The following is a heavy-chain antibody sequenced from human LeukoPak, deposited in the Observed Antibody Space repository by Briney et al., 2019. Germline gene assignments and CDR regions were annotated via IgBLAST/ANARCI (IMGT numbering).Heavy chain of an antibody. V-gene: IGHV3-30-3*01. J-gene: IGHJ4*02. CDR2: ISYDGSNK. Sequence: PGRSLRLSCAASGFTFSSYAMHWVHQAPGKGLEWVAVISYDGSNKYYADSVKGRFTISRDNSKNTLYLQMNSLRAEDTAVYYCARGTVAGTDWGQGTLVTVSS. CDR1: GFTFSSYA. D-gene: IGHD6-19*01. CDR3: ARGTVAGTD.